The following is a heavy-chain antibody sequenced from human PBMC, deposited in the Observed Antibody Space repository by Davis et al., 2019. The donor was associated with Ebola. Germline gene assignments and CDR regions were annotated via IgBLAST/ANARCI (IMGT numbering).Heavy chain of an antibody. J-gene: IGHJ4*02. CDR3: ARESCPNSGPYCTYFEV. D-gene: IGHD3-10*01. CDR2: IPHSVGRT. Sequence: GESLKISCAASGFTFNNYALSWVRQAPGKGLEWVATIPHSVGRTNYADSVRGRFTISRDNSKSMLYLQMNSLRAEDTAVYFCARESCPNSGPYCTYFEVWGQGTQVTVSS. CDR1: GFTFNNYA. V-gene: IGHV3-23*01.